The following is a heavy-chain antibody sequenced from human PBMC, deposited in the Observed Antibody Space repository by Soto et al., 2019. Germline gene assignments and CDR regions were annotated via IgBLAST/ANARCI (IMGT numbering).Heavy chain of an antibody. J-gene: IGHJ4*02. CDR3: VRDMSPSVVVVVTASLDF. Sequence: EVELVESGGGLVEPGGSLRLSCVTSGFTFDDHAMHWIRQAPGKGLEWVSSISWNSATIAYRDSVKGRFTISRDNAKNSLQLQMNSLRVEDTAAYYCVRDMSPSVVVVVTASLDFWGQGSLVTVSS. CDR2: ISWNSATI. D-gene: IGHD2-21*02. V-gene: IGHV3-9*01. CDR1: GFTFDDHA.